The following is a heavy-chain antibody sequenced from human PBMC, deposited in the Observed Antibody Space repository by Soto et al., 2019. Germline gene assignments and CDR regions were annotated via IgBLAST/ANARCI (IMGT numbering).Heavy chain of an antibody. V-gene: IGHV3-7*01. D-gene: IGHD6-6*01. CDR2: IKEDGSEK. J-gene: IGHJ4*02. Sequence: GGSLRLSCAASGFTFSSYWMSWVRQAPGKGLEWVANIKEDGSEKYLVDSVKGRFTISRDNAKNSLSLQMNSLRAEDTAVYYCARGIAARPAPSDYWGQGTLVTVSS. CDR3: ARGIAARPAPSDY. CDR1: GFTFSSYW.